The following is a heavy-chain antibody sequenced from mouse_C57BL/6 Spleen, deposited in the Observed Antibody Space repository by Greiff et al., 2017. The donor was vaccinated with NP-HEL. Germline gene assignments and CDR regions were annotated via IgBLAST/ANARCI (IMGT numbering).Heavy chain of an antibody. V-gene: IGHV1-64*01. J-gene: IGHJ3*01. CDR2: IHPNSGST. CDR3: AEGDYDGFAY. Sequence: QVQLQQPGAELVKPGASVKLSCKASGYTFTSYWMHWVKQRPGQGLEWIGMIHPNSGSTNYNEKFKSKATMTVDKSSSTAYMQLRSLTTGDSAVNYCAEGDYDGFAYWGQGTLVTVSA. D-gene: IGHD2-4*01. CDR1: GYTFTSYW.